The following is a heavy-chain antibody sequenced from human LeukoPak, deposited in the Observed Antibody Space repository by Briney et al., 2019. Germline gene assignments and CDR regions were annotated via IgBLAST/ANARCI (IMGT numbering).Heavy chain of an antibody. V-gene: IGHV3-9*01. CDR1: GFTFDDYA. CDR3: ARDYVDTATLDY. D-gene: IGHD5-18*01. J-gene: IGHJ4*02. CDR2: ISWKSTSI. Sequence: GRSLRLSCAASGFTFDDYAMHWVRQAPGKGLEWVSGISWKSTSIGYADSVKGRFTISRDNIKNTLYLQMNSLRAEDTAVYYCARDYVDTATLDYWGQGTLVTVSS.